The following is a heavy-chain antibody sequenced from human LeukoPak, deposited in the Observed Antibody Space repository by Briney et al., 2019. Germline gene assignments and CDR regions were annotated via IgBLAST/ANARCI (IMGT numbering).Heavy chain of an antibody. CDR2: INPSSGDT. Sequence: ASVKVSCKASGYTFTGYYMHWVRQSPGQGLEWMGWINPSSGDTEYAQKFRGRVTMTRDTSISTAYMELSRLRYDDTAVYYCARPDCGGDCRLIQYWGQGTLVTVSS. V-gene: IGHV1-2*02. CDR1: GYTFTGYY. CDR3: ARPDCGGDCRLIQY. D-gene: IGHD2-21*01. J-gene: IGHJ1*01.